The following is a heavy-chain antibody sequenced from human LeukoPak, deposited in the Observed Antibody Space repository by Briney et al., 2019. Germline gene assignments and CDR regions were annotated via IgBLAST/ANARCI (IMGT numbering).Heavy chain of an antibody. CDR3: ARGGNYYDSSGYPDTFDY. V-gene: IGHV1-69*04. CDR2: IIPILGIA. D-gene: IGHD3-22*01. J-gene: IGHJ4*02. Sequence: ASVKVSCKASGGTFSSYAISWVRQAPGQGLEWMGRIIPILGIANYAQKFQGRVTITADKSTSTAYMELNSLRSEDTAVYYCARGGNYYDSSGYPDTFDYWGQGTLVTVSS. CDR1: GGTFSSYA.